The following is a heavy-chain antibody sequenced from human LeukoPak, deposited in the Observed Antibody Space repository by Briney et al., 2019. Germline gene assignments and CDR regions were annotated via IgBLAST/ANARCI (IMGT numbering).Heavy chain of an antibody. CDR3: ARDRRGYDSSGYYGF. CDR2: IWYDGSNK. J-gene: IGHJ4*02. V-gene: IGHV3-33*01. Sequence: GGSLRLSCAASGFTFSSYGMHWVRQAPGKGLEWVAVIWYDGSNKYYADSVKGRFTISRDNSKNTLYLQMNSLRAEDPAVYYCARDRRGYDSSGYYGFWGQGTLVTVSS. D-gene: IGHD3-22*01. CDR1: GFTFSSYG.